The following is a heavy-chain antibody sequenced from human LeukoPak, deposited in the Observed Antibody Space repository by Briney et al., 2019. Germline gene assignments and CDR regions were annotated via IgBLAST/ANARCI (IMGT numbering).Heavy chain of an antibody. Sequence: ASVKVSCKASGYTFTSYGISWVRQAPGQGLEWMGWISAYNGNTNYAQKPKGRVTMTTDTSTSTAYMELRSLRSDDTAVYYCARDGLRLGELSPTPDYWGQGTLVTVSS. J-gene: IGHJ4*02. CDR2: ISAYNGNT. D-gene: IGHD3-16*02. V-gene: IGHV1-18*01. CDR1: GYTFTSYG. CDR3: ARDGLRLGELSPTPDY.